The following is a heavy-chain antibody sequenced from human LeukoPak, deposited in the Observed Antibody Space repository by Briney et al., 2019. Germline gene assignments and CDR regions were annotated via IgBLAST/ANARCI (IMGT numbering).Heavy chain of an antibody. CDR3: ARDTQYSYGPYYFDY. CDR2: IYYSGST. J-gene: IGHJ4*02. D-gene: IGHD5-18*01. CDR1: GGSISSGDYY. V-gene: IGHV4-30-4*01. Sequence: SETLSLTCTVSGGSISSGDYYWSWIRQPPGKGLEWIGYIYYSGSTCYNPSLKSRVTISVDTSKNQFSLKLSSVTAADTAVYYCARDTQYSYGPYYFDYWGQGTLVTVSS.